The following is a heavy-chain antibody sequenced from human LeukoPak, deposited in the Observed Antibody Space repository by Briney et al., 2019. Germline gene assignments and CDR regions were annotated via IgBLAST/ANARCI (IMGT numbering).Heavy chain of an antibody. D-gene: IGHD2-2*01. J-gene: IGHJ5*02. V-gene: IGHV1-2*02. Sequence: ASVKVSCKASGYTFTGYYMHWVRQAPGQGLEWMGWINPNSGGTNYAQKFQGRVTMTRDTSMSTAYMELSRLRYDDTAVYYCARDIKQCSSTSCYFNWFDPWGQGTLVTVSS. CDR1: GYTFTGYY. CDR3: ARDIKQCSSTSCYFNWFDP. CDR2: INPNSGGT.